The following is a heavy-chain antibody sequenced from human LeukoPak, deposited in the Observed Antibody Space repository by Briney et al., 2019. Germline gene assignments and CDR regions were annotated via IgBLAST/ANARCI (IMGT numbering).Heavy chain of an antibody. CDR2: INHSGST. Sequence: SETLSLTCAVYGGSFSGYYWSWIRQPPGKGLECIGEINHSGSTNYNASLKSRVTISVDTTKNQFSLKLSSVTAADTAVYYCARDSGYSSGWYIDYWGQGTLVTVSS. J-gene: IGHJ4*02. CDR1: GGSFSGYY. V-gene: IGHV4-34*01. D-gene: IGHD6-19*01. CDR3: ARDSGYSSGWYIDY.